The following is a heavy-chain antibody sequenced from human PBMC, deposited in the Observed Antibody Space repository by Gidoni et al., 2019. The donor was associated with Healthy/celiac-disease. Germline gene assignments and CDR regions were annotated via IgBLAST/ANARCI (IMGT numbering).Heavy chain of an antibody. D-gene: IGHD3-10*01. V-gene: IGHV3-73*02. CDR2: IRSKANSYAT. CDR3: TKTGDY. CDR1: GFTFSGSA. Sequence: EVQLVESGGGLVQPGGSLKLSCSASGFTFSGSAMHWVRQASGKGLEWVGRIRSKANSYATAYAASVKGRFTISRDDSKNTAYLQMNSLKTEDTAVYYCTKTGDYWGQGTLVTVSS. J-gene: IGHJ4*02.